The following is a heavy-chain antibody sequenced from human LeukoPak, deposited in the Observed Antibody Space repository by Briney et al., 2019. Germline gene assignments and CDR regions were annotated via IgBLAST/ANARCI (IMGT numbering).Heavy chain of an antibody. Sequence: ASVKVSCKASGYTFTAYYMHWVRQAPGQGLEWMGWINPNSGGTNYAQKFQGRVTMTRDASINTAYMELSRLKSDDAAMYYCARDYSSGPGHWGQGTLVTVSS. J-gene: IGHJ4*02. CDR1: GYTFTAYY. V-gene: IGHV1-2*02. CDR2: INPNSGGT. CDR3: ARDYSSGPGH. D-gene: IGHD3-22*01.